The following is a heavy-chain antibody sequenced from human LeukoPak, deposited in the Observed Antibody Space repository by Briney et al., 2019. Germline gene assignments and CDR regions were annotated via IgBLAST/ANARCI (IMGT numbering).Heavy chain of an antibody. Sequence: PSETLSLTCTVSGGSISSGGYYWSRIRQHPGKGLEWIGYIYYSGSTYYNPSLKSRVTISVDTSKNQFSLKLSSVTAADTAVYYCASRRGGYYYYGMDVWGKGTTVTVSS. CDR3: ASRRGGYYYYGMDV. V-gene: IGHV4-31*03. CDR2: IYYSGST. CDR1: GGSISSGGYY. J-gene: IGHJ6*04. D-gene: IGHD3-10*01.